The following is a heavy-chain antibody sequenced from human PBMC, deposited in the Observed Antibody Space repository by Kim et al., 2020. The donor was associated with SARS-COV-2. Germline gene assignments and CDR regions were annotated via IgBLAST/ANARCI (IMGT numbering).Heavy chain of an antibody. D-gene: IGHD6-13*01. CDR2: IYPGDSDT. Sequence: GESLKISCKGSGYSFTSYWIGWVRQMPGKGLEWMGIIYPGDSDTRYSPSFQGQVTISADKSISTAYLQWRSLKASDTAMYYCARTDPGIAAAGTLYFDYWGQGTLVTVSS. CDR1: GYSFTSYW. CDR3: ARTDPGIAAAGTLYFDY. V-gene: IGHV5-51*01. J-gene: IGHJ4*02.